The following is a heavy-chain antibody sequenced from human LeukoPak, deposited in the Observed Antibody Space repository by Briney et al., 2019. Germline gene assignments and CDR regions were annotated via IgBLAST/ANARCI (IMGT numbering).Heavy chain of an antibody. J-gene: IGHJ4*02. D-gene: IGHD5-24*01. CDR3: ARRLGEMATTYFDY. CDR1: GYSISSGYY. V-gene: IGHV4-38-2*01. CDR2: IYHSGST. Sequence: SETLSLTCAVSGYSISSGYYWGWIRQPPGKGLEWIGRIYHSGSTYYNPSLKSRVTISVDTSKNQFSLKLNSVTAADTAVYYCARRLGEMATTYFDYWGQGTLVSVSS.